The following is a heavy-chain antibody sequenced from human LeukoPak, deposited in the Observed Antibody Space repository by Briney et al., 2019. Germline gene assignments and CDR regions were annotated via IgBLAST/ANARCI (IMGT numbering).Heavy chain of an antibody. CDR3: ARVESGYYDSFDI. D-gene: IGHD3-22*01. CDR2: IYYTGDA. V-gene: IGHV4-39*07. Sequence: SETLSLTCTVPGDSISSSSYYWGWIRQPPGKGLEYIGTIYYTGDAYYNPSLKGRVTISIDTSRKQFSLRLNSVTAADTAVYYCARVESGYYDSFDIWGQGTMVIVSS. J-gene: IGHJ3*02. CDR1: GDSISSSSYY.